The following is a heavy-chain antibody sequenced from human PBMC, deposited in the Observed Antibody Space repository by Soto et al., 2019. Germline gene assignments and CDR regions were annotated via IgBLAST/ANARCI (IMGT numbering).Heavy chain of an antibody. V-gene: IGHV4-30-2*01. J-gene: IGHJ4*02. D-gene: IGHD4-17*01. CDR3: ARDGSYGDYRFAY. CDR1: GGSISSGGYS. CDR2: IYHSGST. Sequence: SETLSLTCAVSGGSISSGGYSWSWIRQPPGKGLEWIGYIYHSGSTYYNPSLKSRVTISVDTSKNQFSLKLSSVTAADTAVYYCARDGSYGDYRFAYWGQGTLVTVSS.